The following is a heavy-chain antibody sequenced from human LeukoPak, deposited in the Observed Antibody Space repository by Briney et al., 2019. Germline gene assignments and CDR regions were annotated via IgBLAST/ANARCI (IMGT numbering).Heavy chain of an antibody. J-gene: IGHJ5*02. CDR1: GFTFSSYS. CDR2: IYYSGST. D-gene: IGHD6-13*01. Sequence: GSLRLSCAASGFTFSSYSMNWVRQAPGKGLEWIGYIYYSGSTNYNPSLKSRVTISVDTSKNQFSLKLSSVTAADTAVYYCARSGSWYTNWFDPWGQGTLVTVSS. CDR3: ARSGSWYTNWFDP. V-gene: IGHV4-59*01.